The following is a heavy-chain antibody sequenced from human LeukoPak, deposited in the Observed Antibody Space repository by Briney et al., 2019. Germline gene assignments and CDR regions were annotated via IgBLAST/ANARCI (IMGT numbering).Heavy chain of an antibody. CDR1: GFTFSNYA. CDR3: ARPTPGEFSFLIDY. J-gene: IGHJ4*02. D-gene: IGHD3-16*02. CDR2: ISNDGSDE. Sequence: GRSLRLSCAASGFTFSNYAMHWVRQAPGQGLEWVAIISNDGSDERSADSVKGRFTISRDNSKNTLNLQMNSLRADDTAVYYCARPTPGEFSFLIDYWGQGTLVTVSS. V-gene: IGHV3-30*01.